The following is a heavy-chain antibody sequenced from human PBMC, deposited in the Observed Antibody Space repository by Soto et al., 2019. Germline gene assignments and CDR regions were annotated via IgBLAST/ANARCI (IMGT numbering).Heavy chain of an antibody. D-gene: IGHD6-13*01. Sequence: PGGSLRLSCAASGFTFSSYAMHWVRQAPGKGLEWVAFMSYDGGNRYYADSVKGRFTISRDNSKSTLYLQVSSLRLEDTALYYCARDLGSSYDSWGQGT. CDR1: GFTFSSYA. CDR2: MSYDGGNR. V-gene: IGHV3-30-3*01. CDR3: ARDLGSSYDS. J-gene: IGHJ4*02.